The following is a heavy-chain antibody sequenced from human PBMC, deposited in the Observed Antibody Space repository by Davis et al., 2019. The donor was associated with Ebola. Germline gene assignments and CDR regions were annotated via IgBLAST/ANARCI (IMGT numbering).Heavy chain of an antibody. D-gene: IGHD3-3*01. J-gene: IGHJ4*02. V-gene: IGHV3-23*03. CDR2: IYSGGST. CDR3: AKDGFTVFGVSADVDN. CDR1: GFTFSSYS. Sequence: GESLKISCAASGFTFSSYSMNWVRQAPGKGLEWVSVIYSGGSTYYADSVKGRFTISRDYSKNTVSLQMNSLRAEDTAIYYCAKDGFTVFGVSADVDNWGQGTLVTVAS.